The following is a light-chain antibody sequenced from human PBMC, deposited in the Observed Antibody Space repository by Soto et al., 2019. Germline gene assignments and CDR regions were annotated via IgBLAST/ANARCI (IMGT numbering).Light chain of an antibody. J-gene: IGKJ1*01. CDR1: QSISRQ. Sequence: DIQMTQSPSTLSASVGDRVSITCRASQSISRQLAWYQQKPGKAPNLLIYQASNLETEVPSRYNGSGSGTEFTLTISSLQPYDLATYYCLQYQSYWTFGQGTKVEVK. CDR3: LQYQSYWT. CDR2: QAS. V-gene: IGKV1-5*03.